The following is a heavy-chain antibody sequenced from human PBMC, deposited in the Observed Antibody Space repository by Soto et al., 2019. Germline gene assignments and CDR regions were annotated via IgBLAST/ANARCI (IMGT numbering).Heavy chain of an antibody. D-gene: IGHD3-10*01. V-gene: IGHV1-46*01. CDR3: ARGTKRYYGSGHYGMDV. CDR1: GDTFTSYY. Sequence: GASVKVSCKASGDTFTSYYMHCVRQAPGQGLEWMGIINPSGGSTSYAQKFQGRVTMTRDTSTSTVYMELSSLRSEDTAVYYCARGTKRYYGSGHYGMDVWGQGTTVTV. J-gene: IGHJ6*02. CDR2: INPSGGST.